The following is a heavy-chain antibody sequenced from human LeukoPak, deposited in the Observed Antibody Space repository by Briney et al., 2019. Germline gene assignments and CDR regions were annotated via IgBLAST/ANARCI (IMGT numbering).Heavy chain of an antibody. CDR2: IEQYGSEK. V-gene: IGHV3-7*05. Sequence: PGSSLRLSCAASGFSFSDSWMTWVRQAPGKGLEWVANIEQYGSEKNYVDSVKGRFTISRDNAKNSLYLQMNILRAKDTAVYYCARGHGWFDPWGQGTLVTVSS. J-gene: IGHJ5*02. CDR3: ARGHGWFDP. CDR1: GFSFSDSW.